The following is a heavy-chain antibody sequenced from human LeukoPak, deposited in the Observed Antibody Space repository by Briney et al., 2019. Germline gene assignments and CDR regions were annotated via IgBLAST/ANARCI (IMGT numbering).Heavy chain of an antibody. J-gene: IGHJ4*02. Sequence: GGSLRLSCAASGFTFSSYSMNWVRQAPGKGLEWVSSISSSSSYIYYADSVKGRFTISRDNAKNSLYLQMNSLRAEDTAVYYCARAGYGSTFYFDYWGQGTLVTVSS. D-gene: IGHD3-10*01. CDR2: ISSSSSYI. CDR3: ARAGYGSTFYFDY. CDR1: GFTFSSYS. V-gene: IGHV3-21*01.